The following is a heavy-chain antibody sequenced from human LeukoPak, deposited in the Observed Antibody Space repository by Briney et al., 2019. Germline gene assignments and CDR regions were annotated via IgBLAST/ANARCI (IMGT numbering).Heavy chain of an antibody. CDR2: IYTSGST. J-gene: IGHJ3*02. Sequence: SETLSLTCTVSGGSISSYYWSWIRQPAGKGLEWIGRIYTSGSTNYNPSLKSRVTMSVDTSKNQFSLKLSSVTAADTAVYYCARPIAVAGNDAFDIWGQGTMVTVSS. CDR3: ARPIAVAGNDAFDI. D-gene: IGHD6-19*01. CDR1: GGSISSYY. V-gene: IGHV4-4*07.